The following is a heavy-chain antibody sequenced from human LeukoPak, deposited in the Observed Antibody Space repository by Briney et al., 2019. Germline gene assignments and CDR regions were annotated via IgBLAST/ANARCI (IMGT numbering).Heavy chain of an antibody. Sequence: GGSLRLSCAASGFTFSSYAMSWVRQAPGKGLEWVSAISGSGGSTYYADSVKGRFTISRDNSKDTLYLQMNSLRAEDTAVYYCTKPYYYDSSGYYGYWGQGTLVTVSS. CDR1: GFTFSSYA. J-gene: IGHJ4*02. CDR2: ISGSGGST. D-gene: IGHD3-22*01. V-gene: IGHV3-23*01. CDR3: TKPYYYDSSGYYGY.